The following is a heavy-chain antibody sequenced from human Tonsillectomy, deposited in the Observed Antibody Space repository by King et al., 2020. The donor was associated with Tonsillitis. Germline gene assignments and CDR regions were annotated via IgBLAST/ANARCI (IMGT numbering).Heavy chain of an antibody. CDR3: ARAQGHYYDSSGYYTAFDI. V-gene: IGHV4-34*01. Sequence: VQLQQWGAGLLKPSETLSLTCAVYGGSFSGYYWSWIRQPPGKGLEWIGEINHSGSTNYNPSLKSRVTISVDTSKNQFSLKLSSVTAADTAVYYCARAQGHYYDSSGYYTAFDIWGQGTMVTVSS. CDR2: INHSGST. CDR1: GGSFSGYY. J-gene: IGHJ3*02. D-gene: IGHD3-22*01.